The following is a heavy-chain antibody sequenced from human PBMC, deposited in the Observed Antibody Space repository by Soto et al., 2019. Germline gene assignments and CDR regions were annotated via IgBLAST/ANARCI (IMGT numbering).Heavy chain of an antibody. J-gene: IGHJ4*02. D-gene: IGHD2-21*02. V-gene: IGHV4-59*01. CDR3: ANIPTAFHSIDS. Sequence: KPSETLSLTCTVSGGSISSYYWSWIRQPPGKGLEWIGYIFYSGSTNYNPSLKSRVTISVDTSKNQFSLKLSSVTAADTAVYYCANIPTAFHSIDSWGQGALVTVSS. CDR2: IFYSGST. CDR1: GGSISSYY.